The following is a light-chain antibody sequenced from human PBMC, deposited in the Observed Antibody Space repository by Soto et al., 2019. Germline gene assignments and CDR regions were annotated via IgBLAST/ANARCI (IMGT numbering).Light chain of an antibody. CDR3: CTYANTFYL. V-gene: IGLV2-23*01. J-gene: IGLJ1*01. Sequence: QSALTQPASVSGSPGQSITISCTGTSGYVGSFDLVSWYQHHPGKAPKLMIFEASERPSGISNRFSGSKSGNTASLTISGLQAEDEADYYCCTYANTFYLFGTGTKLTVL. CDR2: EAS. CDR1: SGYVGSFDL.